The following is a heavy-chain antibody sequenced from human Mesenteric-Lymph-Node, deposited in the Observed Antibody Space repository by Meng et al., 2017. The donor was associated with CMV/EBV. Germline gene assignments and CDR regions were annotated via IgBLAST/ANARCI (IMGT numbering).Heavy chain of an antibody. D-gene: IGHD6-19*01. Sequence: GGSLRLSCAASGFTFSSYGMHWVRQAPGKGLEWVAVIWYDGSNKYYADSVKGRFTISRDNSKNTLYLQMNSLRAEDTAVYYCARDSSGWYMGFDYWGQGTLVTVSS. CDR3: ARDSSGWYMGFDY. CDR2: IWYDGSNK. J-gene: IGHJ4*02. CDR1: GFTFSSYG. V-gene: IGHV3-33*01.